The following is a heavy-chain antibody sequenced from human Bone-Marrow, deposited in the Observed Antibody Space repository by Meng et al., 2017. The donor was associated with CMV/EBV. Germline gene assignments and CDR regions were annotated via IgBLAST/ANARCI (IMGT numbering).Heavy chain of an antibody. CDR1: GLTFSSYA. Sequence: GESLKISCAASGLTFSSYAMYWIRQAPGKGPEWVAVISYDGSNKYYADSVKGRFTISRDNSKNTLFLQMNSLRAEDTAVYYCAKGAGHDLDYWGQGTLVTVSS. J-gene: IGHJ4*02. V-gene: IGHV3-30-3*01. D-gene: IGHD1-1*01. CDR3: AKGAGHDLDY. CDR2: ISYDGSNK.